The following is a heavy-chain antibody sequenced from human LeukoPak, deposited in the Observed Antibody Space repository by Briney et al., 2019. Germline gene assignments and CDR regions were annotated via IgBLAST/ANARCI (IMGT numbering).Heavy chain of an antibody. D-gene: IGHD3-22*01. J-gene: IGHJ4*02. CDR2: ISSSSSYI. V-gene: IGHV3-21*01. CDR1: GFIFSSYA. Sequence: GGSLRLSCAASGFIFSSYAMSWVRQAPGKGLEWVSSISSSSSYIYYADSVKGRFTISRDNAKNSLYLQMNSLRAEDTAVYYCATAGAYYYDSSGYYLFDYWGQGTWSPSPQ. CDR3: ATAGAYYYDSSGYYLFDY.